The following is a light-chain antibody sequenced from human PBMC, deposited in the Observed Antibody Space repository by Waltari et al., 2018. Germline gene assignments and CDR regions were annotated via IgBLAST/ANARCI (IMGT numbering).Light chain of an antibody. Sequence: QSALTQPASVSGSPGQSITISCTGTSSDIGAYNLVSWYQQHPGKAPKVIIYGVTERPSGVSDRFSGSKSANTVSLTISGLQAEDEADYYCCSYADGTTSVFGGGTKVTVL. J-gene: IGLJ3*02. CDR2: GVT. CDR3: CSYADGTTSV. V-gene: IGLV2-23*02. CDR1: SSDIGAYNL.